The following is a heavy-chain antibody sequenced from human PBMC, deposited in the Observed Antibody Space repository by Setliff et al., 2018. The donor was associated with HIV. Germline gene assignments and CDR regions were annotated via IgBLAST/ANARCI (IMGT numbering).Heavy chain of an antibody. CDR1: GYSISSGYY. Sequence: PSETLSLTCAVSGYSISSGYYWGWIRQPPGKGLEWIGSIYHSGTTYYNPSLKSRVTISVDTSKNKFSLKLSSVTAADTAVYYCARQWRDQYNSGVSTEYFQHWGLGTLVTVSS. D-gene: IGHD3-22*01. V-gene: IGHV4-38-2*01. J-gene: IGHJ1*01. CDR3: ARQWRDQYNSGVSTEYFQH. CDR2: IYHSGTT.